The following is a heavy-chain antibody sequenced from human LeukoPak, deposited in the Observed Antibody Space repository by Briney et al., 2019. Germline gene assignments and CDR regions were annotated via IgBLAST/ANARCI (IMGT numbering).Heavy chain of an antibody. CDR1: GGSISSGDYY. Sequence: PSQTLSLTCTVSGGSISSGDYYWSWLRQPPGKGLEWIGYIYYSGSTNYNPSLKSRVTISVDTSKNQFSLKLSSVTAADTAVYYCTRTDSSSAIDYWGQGTLVAVSS. J-gene: IGHJ4*02. CDR2: IYYSGST. V-gene: IGHV4-30-4*01. CDR3: TRTDSSSAIDY. D-gene: IGHD6-6*01.